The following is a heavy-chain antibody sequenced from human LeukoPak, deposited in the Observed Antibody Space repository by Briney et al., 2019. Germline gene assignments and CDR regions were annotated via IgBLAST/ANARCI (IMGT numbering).Heavy chain of an antibody. Sequence: GGSLRLSCSASGFTFSTYAMHWVRHAPGKGLEYVAGITSNGGSTYYADSVKARFTISRDNSKNTVYLQMSSLRAEDTAVYYCMKDGLVRGVQPFDYWGQGTLVTVSS. CDR2: ITSNGGST. D-gene: IGHD3-10*01. V-gene: IGHV3-64D*06. J-gene: IGHJ4*02. CDR1: GFTFSTYA. CDR3: MKDGLVRGVQPFDY.